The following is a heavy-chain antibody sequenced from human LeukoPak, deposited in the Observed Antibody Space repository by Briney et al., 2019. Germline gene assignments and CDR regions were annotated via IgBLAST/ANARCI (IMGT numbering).Heavy chain of an antibody. CDR3: ARDYYGDYFRDY. D-gene: IGHD4-17*01. V-gene: IGHV3-48*01. Sequence: GGSLRLSCAASGFTFTIHSMNWVRQAPGKGLEWVSYISSSGSTIYYADSVTGRFTISRDNAKNSLYLQMNSLRAEDTAVYYCARDYYGDYFRDYWGQGNLVTVSS. J-gene: IGHJ4*02. CDR2: ISSSGSTI. CDR1: GFTFTIHS.